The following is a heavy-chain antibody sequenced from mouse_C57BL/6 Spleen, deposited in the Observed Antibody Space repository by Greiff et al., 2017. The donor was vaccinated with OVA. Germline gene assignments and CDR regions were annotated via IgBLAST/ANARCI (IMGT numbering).Heavy chain of an antibody. CDR1: GYSFTGYY. CDR2: INPSTGGT. J-gene: IGHJ2*01. Sequence: VQLQQSGPELVKPGASVKISCKASGYSFTGYYMNWVKQSPEKSLEWIGEINPSTGGTTYNQKFKAKATLTVDKSSSTAYMQLKSLTSEDSAVYYCARSPFDGYYSYWGQGTTLTVSS. V-gene: IGHV1-42*01. D-gene: IGHD2-3*01. CDR3: ARSPFDGYYSY.